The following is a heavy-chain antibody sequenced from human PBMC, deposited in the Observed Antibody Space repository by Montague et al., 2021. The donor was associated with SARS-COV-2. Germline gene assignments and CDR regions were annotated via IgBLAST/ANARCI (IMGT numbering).Heavy chain of an antibody. J-gene: IGHJ3*02. CDR3: ARGRGVITFGGVIGYDAFDX. Sequence: SLRLSCAASGFTFSSYAMHWVRQAPGKGLEWVAVISYDGSNKYYADSVKGRFTISRDNFKNTLYLQMNSLRAEDTAVYYCARGRGVITFGGVIGYDAFDXRGQGTMVTVSS. V-gene: IGHV3-30-3*01. CDR1: GFTFSSYA. CDR2: ISYDGSNK. D-gene: IGHD3-16*02.